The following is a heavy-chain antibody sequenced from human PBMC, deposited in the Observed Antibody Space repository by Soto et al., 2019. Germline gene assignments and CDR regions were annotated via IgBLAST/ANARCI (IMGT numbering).Heavy chain of an antibody. CDR3: ARLSAVAGDYFDY. CDR1: GYTFTSYA. V-gene: IGHV1-3*01. Sequence: ASVKVSCKASGYTFTSYAMHWVRQAPGQRLEWMGWINAGNGNTKYSQKFQGRVTITRDTSASTAYMELSSLRSEDTAVYYCARLSAVAGDYFDYWGQGTLVTAPQ. CDR2: INAGNGNT. J-gene: IGHJ4*02. D-gene: IGHD6-19*01.